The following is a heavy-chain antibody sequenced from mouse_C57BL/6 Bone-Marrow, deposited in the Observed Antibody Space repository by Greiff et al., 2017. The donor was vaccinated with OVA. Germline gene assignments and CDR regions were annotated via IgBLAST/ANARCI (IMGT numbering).Heavy chain of an antibody. CDR2: INPNNGGT. J-gene: IGHJ2*01. Sequence: EVQLQQSGPELVKPGASVKIPCKASGYKFTDYNMDWVKQSHGKSLEWIGDINPNNGGTIYNQKFKGKATLTVDKSSSTAYMELRSLTSEDTAVYYCARLGQEFDYWGQGTTLTVSS. V-gene: IGHV1-18*01. CDR1: GYKFTDYN. D-gene: IGHD3-3*01. CDR3: ARLGQEFDY.